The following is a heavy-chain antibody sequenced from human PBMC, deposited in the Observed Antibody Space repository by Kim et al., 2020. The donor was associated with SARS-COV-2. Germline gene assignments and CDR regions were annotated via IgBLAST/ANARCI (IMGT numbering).Heavy chain of an antibody. CDR1: GYTFTGYY. Sequence: ASVKVSCKASGYTFTGYYMHWVRQAPGQGLEWMGWINPNSGGTNYAQKFQGWVTMTRDTSISTAYMELSRLRSDDTAVYYCARGPPPITKIVGAKTTGALVDYWGQGTLVTVSS. J-gene: IGHJ4*02. CDR3: ARGPPPITKIVGAKTTGALVDY. CDR2: INPNSGGT. V-gene: IGHV1-2*04. D-gene: IGHD1-26*01.